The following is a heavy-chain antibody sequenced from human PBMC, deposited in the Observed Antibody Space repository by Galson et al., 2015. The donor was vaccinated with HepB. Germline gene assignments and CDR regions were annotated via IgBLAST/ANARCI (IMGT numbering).Heavy chain of an antibody. J-gene: IGHJ6*02. CDR1: GFTFSNYG. V-gene: IGHV3-30*18. CDR2: ISYDGSNK. D-gene: IGHD1-26*01. Sequence: SLRLSCAASGFTFSNYGMHWVRQAPGKGLEWVAVISYDGSNKYYADSVKGRFTISRDNSKNTLYLQMNSLRAEDTAVYYCAKASSEGELLLGWSYYYYGMDVWGQGTTVTVSS. CDR3: AKASSEGELLLGWSYYYYGMDV.